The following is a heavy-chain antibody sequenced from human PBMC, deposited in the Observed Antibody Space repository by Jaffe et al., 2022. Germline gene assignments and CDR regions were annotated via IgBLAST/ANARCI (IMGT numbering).Heavy chain of an antibody. V-gene: IGHV3-23*01. Sequence: EVQLLESGGGLVQPGGSLRLSCAASGFTFSSYAMSWVRQAPGKGLEWVTTISGSGGSTYYADSVKGRFTISRDNSKNTLYLQMNSLRAEDTAVYYCAKHSVDQVPHDYGDYGADYWYFDLWGRGTLVTVSS. CDR1: GFTFSSYA. D-gene: IGHD4-17*01. CDR3: AKHSVDQVPHDYGDYGADYWYFDL. J-gene: IGHJ2*01. CDR2: ISGSGGST.